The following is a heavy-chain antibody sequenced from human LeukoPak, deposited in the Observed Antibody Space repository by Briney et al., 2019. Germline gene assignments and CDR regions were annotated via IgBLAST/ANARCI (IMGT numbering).Heavy chain of an antibody. J-gene: IGHJ4*02. CDR2: IYYSGST. Sequence: SETLSLTCTVSGGSISSSSYYWGWIRQPPGKGLEWIGTIYYSGSTYYNPSLKSRVTISVDTSKNQFSLKLSSVTAADTAVYYCARGPTYYDILTGYYSPFDYWGQGTLATVSS. CDR3: ARGPTYYDILTGYYSPFDY. CDR1: GGSISSSSYY. D-gene: IGHD3-9*01. V-gene: IGHV4-39*01.